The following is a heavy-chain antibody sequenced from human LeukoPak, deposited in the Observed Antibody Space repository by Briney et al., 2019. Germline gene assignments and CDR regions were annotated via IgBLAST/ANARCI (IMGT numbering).Heavy chain of an antibody. V-gene: IGHV3-21*01. CDR3: ARLTAHGPP. D-gene: IGHD4/OR15-4a*01. CDR2: ISSSSSYI. Sequence: GGSLRLSCAASGFTFSSYSMNWVRQAPGKALEWVSSISSSSSYIYYADSVKGRFTISRDNAKNSLYLQMNSLRAEDTAVYSCARLTAHGPPWGQGTLVTVSS. CDR1: GFTFSSYS. J-gene: IGHJ5*02.